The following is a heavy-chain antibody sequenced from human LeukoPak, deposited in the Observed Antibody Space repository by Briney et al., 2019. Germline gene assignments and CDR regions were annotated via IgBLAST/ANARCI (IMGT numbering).Heavy chain of an antibody. CDR3: ARDDSSGWYMGLDY. Sequence: ASVKVSCKASGYTFTGYYMHWVRQAPGQRLEWMGWINAGNGNTKYSQKFQGRVTITRDTSASTAYMELSSLRSEDTAVYYCARDDSSGWYMGLDYWGQGTLVTVSS. CDR2: INAGNGNT. V-gene: IGHV1-3*01. CDR1: GYTFTGYY. D-gene: IGHD6-19*01. J-gene: IGHJ4*02.